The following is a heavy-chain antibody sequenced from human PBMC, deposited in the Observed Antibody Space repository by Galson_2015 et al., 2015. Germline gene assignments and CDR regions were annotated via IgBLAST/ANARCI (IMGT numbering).Heavy chain of an antibody. V-gene: IGHV3-7*01. Sequence: SLRLSCAASGFTFSSYWMSWVRQAPGKGLEWVANIKQDGSEKYYVDSVKGRFTISRDNAKNSLYLQMNSLRAEDTAVYYCARPYCSSTSCYTHWGQRTLVTVSS. J-gene: IGHJ4*02. CDR1: GFTFSSYW. CDR3: ARPYCSSTSCYTH. CDR2: IKQDGSEK. D-gene: IGHD2-2*02.